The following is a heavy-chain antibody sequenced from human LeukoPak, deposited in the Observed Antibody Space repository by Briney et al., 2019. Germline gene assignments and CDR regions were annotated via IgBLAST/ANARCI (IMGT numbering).Heavy chain of an antibody. D-gene: IGHD3-16*01. V-gene: IGHV1-69*05. CDR2: IIPIFGTA. Sequence: SVKVSCKASGYTFTGYYMHWVRQAPGQGLEWMGRIIPIFGTANYAQKFQGRVTITTDESTSTAYMELSSLRSEDTAVYYCARDDGGYYFDYWGQGTLVTVSS. CDR3: ARDDGGYYFDY. CDR1: GYTFTGYY. J-gene: IGHJ4*02.